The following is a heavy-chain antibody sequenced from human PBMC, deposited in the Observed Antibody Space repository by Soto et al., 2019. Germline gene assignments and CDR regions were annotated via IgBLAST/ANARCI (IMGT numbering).Heavy chain of an antibody. CDR3: ARDEHDSGFDP. Sequence: VGSLRLSCAAPGFTFSSYAMHWVRQAPGKGLEWVAVISYDGSNKYYADSVKGRFTISRDNSKNTLYLQMNSLRAEDTAVYYCARDEHDSGFDPWGQGTLVTVSS. CDR2: ISYDGSNK. J-gene: IGHJ5*02. V-gene: IGHV3-30-3*01. D-gene: IGHD3-16*01. CDR1: GFTFSSYA.